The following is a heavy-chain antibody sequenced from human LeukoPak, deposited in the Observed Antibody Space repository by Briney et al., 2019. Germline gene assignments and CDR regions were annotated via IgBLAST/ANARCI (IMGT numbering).Heavy chain of an antibody. V-gene: IGHV1-2*02. CDR2: INPNSGGT. Sequence: ASVKVSCKASGYTFTGYYMHWVRQAPGQGLEWMGWINPNSGGTNYAQKFQGRVTMTRDTSISTAYMELSRLRSEDTAVYYCAITRLGFDYGDYTSDYWGQGTLVTVSS. CDR3: AITRLGFDYGDYTSDY. J-gene: IGHJ4*02. CDR1: GYTFTGYY. D-gene: IGHD4-17*01.